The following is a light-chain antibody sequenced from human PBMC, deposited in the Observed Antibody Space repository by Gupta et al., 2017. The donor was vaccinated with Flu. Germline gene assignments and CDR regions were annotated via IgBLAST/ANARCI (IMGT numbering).Light chain of an antibody. CDR1: SSDVGRSDS. CDR2: DVS. CDR3: SSYTSISTFYV. J-gene: IGLJ1*01. V-gene: IGLV2-14*04. Sequence: TISCTGTSSDVGRSDSVSWYQQHPGKAPKLLIYDVSSRPSGVSSRFSGSKSGNTASLTISGLQAEDETDYYCSSYTSISTFYVFGTGTKVTVL.